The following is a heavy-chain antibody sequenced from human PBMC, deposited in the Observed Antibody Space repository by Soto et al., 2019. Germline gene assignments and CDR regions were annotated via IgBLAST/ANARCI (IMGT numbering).Heavy chain of an antibody. V-gene: IGHV3-21*01. J-gene: IGHJ4*02. D-gene: IGHD1-20*01. CDR2: ISSSSSYI. Sequence: GGSLRLSCAASGFTFSSYSMNWVRQAPGKGLEWVSSISSSSSYIYYADSVKGRFTISRDNAKNSLYLQMNSLRAEDTAVYYCARDLERYNWNYLDYWGQGTLVTVSS. CDR3: ARDLERYNWNYLDY. CDR1: GFTFSSYS.